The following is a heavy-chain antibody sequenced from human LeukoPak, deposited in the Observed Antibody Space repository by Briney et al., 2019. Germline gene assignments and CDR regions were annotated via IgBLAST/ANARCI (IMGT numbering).Heavy chain of an antibody. V-gene: IGHV4-59*08. CDR2: IYYSGST. Sequence: SETLSLTCTVSGGSISSYYWSWIRQPPGKGLEWIGYIYYSGSTNYNPSLKSRVTISVDTSKNQFSLKLSSVTAADTAVYYCARRLLAYCGGDCYSPPKNDASDIWGQGTMVTVSS. CDR3: ARRLLAYCGGDCYSPPKNDASDI. D-gene: IGHD2-21*02. CDR1: GGSISSYY. J-gene: IGHJ3*02.